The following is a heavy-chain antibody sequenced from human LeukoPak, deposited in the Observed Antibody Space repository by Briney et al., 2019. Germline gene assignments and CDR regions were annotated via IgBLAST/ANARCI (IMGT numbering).Heavy chain of an antibody. V-gene: IGHV3-23*01. CDR2: ISGSGGST. CDR1: GFTFSSYA. Sequence: TGGSLRLSCAASGFTFSSYAMSWVRQAPGKGLEWVSAISGSGGSTYYADSVKGRFTISRDNSKNTLYLQMNSLRAEDTAVYYCARDQFSHCSSTSCYTEAPFDYWGQGTLVTVSS. CDR3: ARDQFSHCSSTSCYTEAPFDY. J-gene: IGHJ4*02. D-gene: IGHD2-2*02.